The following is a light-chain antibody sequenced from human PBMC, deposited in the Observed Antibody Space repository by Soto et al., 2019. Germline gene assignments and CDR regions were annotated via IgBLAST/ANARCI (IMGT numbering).Light chain of an antibody. CDR1: QSVLYSTNNKNY. Sequence: DIVMTQSPDSLAVSLGERATINCRSSQSVLYSTNNKNYLAWYQQKPGQPPKLLIYWASTRESGVPDRFSASGSGTDFTLTISSLQAEDVAVNPPQNFGQGTKVEIK. CDR3: QN. CDR2: WAS. J-gene: IGKJ1*01. V-gene: IGKV4-1*01.